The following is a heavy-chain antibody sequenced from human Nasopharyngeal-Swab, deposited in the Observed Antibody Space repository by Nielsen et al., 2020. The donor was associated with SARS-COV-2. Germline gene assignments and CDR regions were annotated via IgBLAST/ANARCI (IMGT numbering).Heavy chain of an antibody. V-gene: IGHV3-30-3*01. CDR1: GFTFSSYA. Sequence: GESLKISCEASGFTFSSYAMHWVRQAPGKGLEWVAVISYDGSNKYYADSVKGRFTISRDNSKNTLYLQMNSLRAEDTAVYYCARDGPNLYYDSSGPITFVFDPGGQGTLVTVSS. J-gene: IGHJ5*02. CDR3: ARDGPNLYYDSSGPITFVFDP. D-gene: IGHD3-22*01. CDR2: ISYDGSNK.